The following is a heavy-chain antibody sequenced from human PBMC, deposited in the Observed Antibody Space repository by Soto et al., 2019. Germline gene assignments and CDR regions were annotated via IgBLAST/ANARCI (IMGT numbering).Heavy chain of an antibody. J-gene: IGHJ3*02. CDR3: ARGLDGDSGYDGGAFDI. D-gene: IGHD5-12*01. Sequence: SETLSLTCTVSGGSISSSSYYWGWIRQPPGKGLEWIGSIYYSGSTYYNPSLKSRVTISVDTSKNQFSLKLSSVTAADTAVYYCARGLDGDSGYDGGAFDIWGQGTMVTVSS. CDR2: IYYSGST. CDR1: GGSISSSSYY. V-gene: IGHV4-39*01.